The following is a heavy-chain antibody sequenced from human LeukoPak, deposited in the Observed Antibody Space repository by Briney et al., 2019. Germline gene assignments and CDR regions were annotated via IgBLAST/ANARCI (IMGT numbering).Heavy chain of an antibody. V-gene: IGHV1-69*13. D-gene: IGHD2-21*02. CDR2: IIPIFGTA. CDR3: ARVEGDSDDH. CDR1: GYTFTSYY. Sequence: GASVKVSCKASGYTFTSYYMHWVRQAPGQGLEWMGGIIPIFGTANYAQKFQGRVTITADESTSTAYMELSSLRSEDTAVYYCARVEGDSDDHWGQGTLVTVSS. J-gene: IGHJ4*02.